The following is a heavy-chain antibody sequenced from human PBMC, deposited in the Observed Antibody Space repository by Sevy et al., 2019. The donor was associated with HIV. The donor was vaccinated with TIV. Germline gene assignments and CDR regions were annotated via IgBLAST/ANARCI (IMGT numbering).Heavy chain of an antibody. D-gene: IGHD1-26*01. Sequence: GGSLRLSCAASGISFNNYGMHWVRRAPGKGLEWLAVISYDGTNQYYADSVKGRFTISSDDSKITLYLQMKSLRVEDTAVYYCAQVGGSKWELFEFYAMHVWGQGTTVTVSS. CDR1: GISFNNYG. V-gene: IGHV3-30*18. J-gene: IGHJ6*02. CDR2: ISYDGTNQ. CDR3: AQVGGSKWELFEFYAMHV.